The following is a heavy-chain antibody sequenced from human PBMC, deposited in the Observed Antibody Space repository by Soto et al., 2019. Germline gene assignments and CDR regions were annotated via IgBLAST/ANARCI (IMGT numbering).Heavy chain of an antibody. J-gene: IGHJ4*02. Sequence: ASVKVSCKASGYTFTSYYMHWVRQAPGQGLEWMGIVNPSGGSTSYAQKFQGRVTMTRDTSTSTVYMELSSLRSEDTAVYYCARRSSWQHFDYWGQGTLVTVSS. CDR2: VNPSGGST. D-gene: IGHD6-13*01. CDR3: ARRSSWQHFDY. CDR1: GYTFTSYY. V-gene: IGHV1-46*03.